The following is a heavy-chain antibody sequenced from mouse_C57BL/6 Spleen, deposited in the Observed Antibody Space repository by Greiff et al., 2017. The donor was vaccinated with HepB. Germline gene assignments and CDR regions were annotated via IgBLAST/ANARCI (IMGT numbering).Heavy chain of an antibody. D-gene: IGHD1-1*01. CDR3: ARISFITTVVATSRYFDV. Sequence: EVQGVESGGGLVQPGGSLSLSCAASGFTFTDYYMSWVRQPPGKALEWLGFIRNKANGYTTEYSASVKGRFTISRDNSQSILYLQMNALRAEDSATYYCARISFITTVVATSRYFDVWGTGTTVTVSS. CDR1: GFTFTDYY. J-gene: IGHJ1*03. V-gene: IGHV7-3*01. CDR2: IRNKANGYTT.